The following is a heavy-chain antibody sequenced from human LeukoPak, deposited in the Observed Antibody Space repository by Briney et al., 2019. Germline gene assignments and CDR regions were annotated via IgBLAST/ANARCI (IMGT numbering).Heavy chain of an antibody. D-gene: IGHD6-25*01. CDR2: INHSGST. J-gene: IGHJ6*03. CDR3: ARGPRQRLVCYMDV. V-gene: IGHV4-34*01. Sequence: PSESLSLTCAVYGRSFSGYHWSWLRQPPGKGLEWIWEINHSGSTNYNPSLKSRVTISVDTSKNQFSLKLSSMTGADTAVHYFARGPRQRLVCYMDVWGREAPVTVSS. CDR1: GRSFSGYH.